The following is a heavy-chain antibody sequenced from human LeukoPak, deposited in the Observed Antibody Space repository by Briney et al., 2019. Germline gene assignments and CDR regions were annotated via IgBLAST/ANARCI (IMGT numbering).Heavy chain of an antibody. J-gene: IGHJ4*02. V-gene: IGHV4-59*08. Sequence: SETLSLTCTVSGDSINSDYWNWIRQPPGKGLEWIGFIYYSGSTNYNPSLKSRVTISVDASRSHFSLKLNSVTAADTAVYYCARYIVVVPAAIGSYYFDYWGQGTLVTVSS. CDR3: ARYIVVVPAAIGSYYFDY. D-gene: IGHD2-2*01. CDR1: GDSINSDY. CDR2: IYYSGST.